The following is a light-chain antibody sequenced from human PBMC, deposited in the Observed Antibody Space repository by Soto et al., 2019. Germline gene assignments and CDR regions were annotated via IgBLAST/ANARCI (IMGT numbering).Light chain of an antibody. V-gene: IGKV3-15*01. Sequence: EIVMTQSPATLSVSPGERATLSCRASQGVSSNLAWYQQKPGQAPRLLIYGASTRATGIPARFSGSGSGTEFTLTISSLHSEDFAVYYCQQYNDWPPKQYTFGQGTKLEIK. CDR1: QGVSSN. CDR3: QQYNDWPPKQYT. CDR2: GAS. J-gene: IGKJ2*01.